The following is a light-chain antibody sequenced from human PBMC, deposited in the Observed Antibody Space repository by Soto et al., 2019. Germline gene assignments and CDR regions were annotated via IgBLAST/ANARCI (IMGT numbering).Light chain of an antibody. V-gene: IGKV3-20*01. CDR2: AVS. J-gene: IGKJ1*01. Sequence: EIVLTQSPGTLTLSPGESASLSCRASQTISNNYLVWYRQKPGQAPRLLIYAVSSRAAGIPDRFSGSGSGTDFALTIARLEPEDSAVDYCQQHSNSPWTFGQGNRVEI. CDR1: QTISNNY. CDR3: QQHSNSPWT.